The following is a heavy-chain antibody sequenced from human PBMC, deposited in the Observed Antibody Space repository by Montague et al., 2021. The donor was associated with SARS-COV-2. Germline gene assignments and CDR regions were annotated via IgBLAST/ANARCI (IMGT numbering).Heavy chain of an antibody. CDR2: IHDSGTS. CDR3: ARQRLDITIFGVFPGKVFDY. CDR1: GCSISSSCYY. V-gene: IGHV4-39*01. Sequence: SETLSLTCTVSGCSISSSCYYWGWIRQPPGKGLEWIGSIHDSGTSYNTPSLNSRVTISGDTSKNQFSLKLSSVTAADTAVYYCARQRLDITIFGVFPGKVFDYWGQGTLVTVSS. D-gene: IGHD3-3*01. J-gene: IGHJ4*02.